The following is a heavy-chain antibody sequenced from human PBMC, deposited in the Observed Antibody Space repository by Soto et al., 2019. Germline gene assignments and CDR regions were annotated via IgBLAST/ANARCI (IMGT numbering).Heavy chain of an antibody. CDR3: ARDTAYYQADH. Sequence: EVQLVESGGGLVQPGGSLRLSCAASGFTFSGYWMGWVRQAPGKGLEWVATIMKDGGEKKYVDSVKGRFTIPRDNAKNSVSPQMNSLRVEDTAVYYCARDTAYYQADHWGQGTLVTVSS. CDR2: IMKDGGEK. CDR1: GFTFSGYW. V-gene: IGHV3-7*01. J-gene: IGHJ5*02. D-gene: IGHD1-26*01.